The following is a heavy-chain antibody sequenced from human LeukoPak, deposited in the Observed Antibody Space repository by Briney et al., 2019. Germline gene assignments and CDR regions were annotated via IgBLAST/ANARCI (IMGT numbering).Heavy chain of an antibody. V-gene: IGHV4-34*01. D-gene: IGHD3-16*01. J-gene: IGHJ3*02. CDR2: INHSGNT. CDR3: ARRGGSAYVYKDAFDI. CDR1: GGPFSGYY. Sequence: PSETLSLTCDVYGGPFSGYYWNWIRQSPGKCLEWMGEINHSGNTNYNPSLKTRVTIFIDTSKNKFSLKLTSVSAADTALYYCARRGGSAYVYKDAFDIWGQGTRVTVSS.